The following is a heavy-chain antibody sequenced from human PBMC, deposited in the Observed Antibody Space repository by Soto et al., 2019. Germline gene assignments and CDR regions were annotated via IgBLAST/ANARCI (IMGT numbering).Heavy chain of an antibody. CDR2: ISAYNGNT. V-gene: IGHV1-18*01. CDR3: SRDSHGDPYY. Sequence: ASVKVTCKASGYTFTSNGSSWVRQAPGQGLEWMGWISAYNGNTNYAQKLQGRVTMTTDTSTSTAYMELRSLRSDDTAVYYCSRDSHGDPYYWGQGTLVTVSS. CDR1: GYTFTSNG. D-gene: IGHD4-17*01. J-gene: IGHJ4*02.